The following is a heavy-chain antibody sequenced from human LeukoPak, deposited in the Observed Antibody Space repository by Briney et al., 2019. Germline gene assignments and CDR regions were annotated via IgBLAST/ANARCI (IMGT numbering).Heavy chain of an antibody. CDR2: ISYDGSNK. V-gene: IGHV3-30-3*02. Sequence: GGSLRLSCAASGFTFSSYAMHWVRQAPGKGLEWVAVISYDGSNKYYADSVKGRFTISRDNSKNTLYLQMNSLRAEDTAVYYCAKFTQYYFDYWGQGTLVTVSS. J-gene: IGHJ4*02. CDR3: AKFTQYYFDY. CDR1: GFTFSSYA.